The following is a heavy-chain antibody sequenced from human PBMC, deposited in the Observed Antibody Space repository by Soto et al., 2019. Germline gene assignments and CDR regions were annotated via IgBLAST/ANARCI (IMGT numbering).Heavy chain of an antibody. CDR2: ISYSGST. J-gene: IGHJ6*02. CDR3: ARDPGGGYYYYGMDV. Sequence: PSETLSLTCTVSAGSISSGRYYWSWIRQHPGKGLEWIGYISYSGSTYYNPSLKSRVTMSVDTSKNQFSLKLSSVTAADTAVYYCARDPGGGYYYYGMDVWGQGTTVTVS. CDR1: AGSISSGRYY. D-gene: IGHD1-1*01. V-gene: IGHV4-31*03.